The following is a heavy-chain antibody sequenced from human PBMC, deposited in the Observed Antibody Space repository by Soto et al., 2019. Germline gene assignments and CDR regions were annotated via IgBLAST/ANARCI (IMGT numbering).Heavy chain of an antibody. CDR3: TKNSAYALDY. CDR2: LHHGGST. J-gene: IGHJ4*02. Sequence: SXXLSLHCNFSLYSINNINWWSWVRQPPGGGLEWIGELHHGGSTNYNPSLESRVTFSVDISKNQFFLKLSSVTAADTAVYYCTKNSAYALDYWGQGTTVTSPQ. V-gene: IGHV4-4*02. CDR1: LYSINNINW. D-gene: IGHD5-12*01.